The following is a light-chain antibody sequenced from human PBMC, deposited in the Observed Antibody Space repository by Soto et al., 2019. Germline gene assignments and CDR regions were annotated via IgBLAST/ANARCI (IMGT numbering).Light chain of an antibody. V-gene: IGKV1-6*01. CDR1: QGIRND. CDR2: AAS. J-gene: IGKJ1*01. Sequence: AIPMTQSPSSLSASVGDTVTITCRASQGIRNDLSWCQEKPGKAPKLLIYAASSLQTGVPSRFSGSGGGTEFTLTITSLQPEDFATYYCLQDYNYPRTFGQGTKVEIK. CDR3: LQDYNYPRT.